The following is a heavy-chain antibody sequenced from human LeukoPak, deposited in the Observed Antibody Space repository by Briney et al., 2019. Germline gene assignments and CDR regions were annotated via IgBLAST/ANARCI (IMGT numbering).Heavy chain of an antibody. CDR3: ARGERSAPSDYGGKVFDY. V-gene: IGHV3-33*08. J-gene: IGHJ4*02. D-gene: IGHD4-23*01. CDR1: GFTFSSYG. Sequence: GGSLRLSCAASGFTFSSYGMHWVRQAPGKGLEWVAVIWYDGSNKYYADSVKGRFTISRDNSKNTLYLQMNSLRAEDTAVYYCARGERSAPSDYGGKVFDYWGQGTLVTVSS. CDR2: IWYDGSNK.